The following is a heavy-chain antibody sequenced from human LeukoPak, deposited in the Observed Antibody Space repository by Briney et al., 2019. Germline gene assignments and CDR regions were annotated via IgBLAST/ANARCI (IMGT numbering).Heavy chain of an antibody. CDR1: GGSFRGYY. CDR2: INHSGST. CDR3: ARDRLLYDYGGKPLFDY. V-gene: IGHV4-34*01. D-gene: IGHD4-23*01. J-gene: IGHJ4*02. Sequence: SETLSLTCAVYGGSFRGYYWSCIRQPPGKGLEWIGEINHSGSTNYNPSLKSRVTISVDTSKNQFSLKMTSVTAADTAVYFCARDRLLYDYGGKPLFDYWGQGTLVTVSS.